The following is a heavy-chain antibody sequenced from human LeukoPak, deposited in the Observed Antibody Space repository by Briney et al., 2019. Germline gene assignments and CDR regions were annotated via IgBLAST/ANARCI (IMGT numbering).Heavy chain of an antibody. CDR2: ISYDGSNK. CDR1: GFTFSSYA. Sequence: GRSLRLSCAASGFTFSSYAMHWVRQAPGKGLEWVAVISYDGSNKYYADSVKGRFTISRDNSKNTLYLQMNSLRAEDTAVYYCARDYDILTGYYMVYWGQGTLVTVSS. J-gene: IGHJ4*02. CDR3: ARDYDILTGYYMVY. D-gene: IGHD3-9*01. V-gene: IGHV3-30-3*01.